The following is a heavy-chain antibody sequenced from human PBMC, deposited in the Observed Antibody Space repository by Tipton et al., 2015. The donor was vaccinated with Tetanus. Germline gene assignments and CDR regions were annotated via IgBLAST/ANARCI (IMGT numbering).Heavy chain of an antibody. CDR3: ARSEPRVAPRITWGLDI. CDR2: ISHPGTTT. D-gene: IGHD6-6*01. J-gene: IGHJ6*02. Sequence: SLRLSCAASGFTFSAYYMSWIRLAPGKGLEWISCISHPGTTTYYSASVMGRFTVSRDNTKNSLYLEINSLRDEDTAVYYCARSEPRVAPRITWGLDIWGQGTTVTVSS. V-gene: IGHV3-11*01. CDR1: GFTFSAYY.